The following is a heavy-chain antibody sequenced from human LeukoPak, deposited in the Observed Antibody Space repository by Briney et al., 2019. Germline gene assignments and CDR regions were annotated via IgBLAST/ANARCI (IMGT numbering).Heavy chain of an antibody. CDR3: LYDSSGYRDYYMDV. D-gene: IGHD3-22*01. CDR2: ISYDGSNK. CDR1: GFTFSSYG. V-gene: IGHV3-30*03. J-gene: IGHJ6*03. Sequence: PGGSLRLSCAASGFTFSSYGMHWVRQAPGKWLEWVAAISYDGSNKYYADSVKGRFTISRDNSKYTLYLQMNSLRAEDTAVYYCLYDSSGYRDYYMDVWGKGTTVTVSS.